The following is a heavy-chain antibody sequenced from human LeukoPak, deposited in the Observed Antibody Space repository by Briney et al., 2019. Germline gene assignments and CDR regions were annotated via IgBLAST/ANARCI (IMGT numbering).Heavy chain of an antibody. CDR3: ARVGRSGWTVDY. V-gene: IGHV3-48*04. D-gene: IGHD6-19*01. CDR2: ISSSSSNI. Sequence: GGSLRFSCAASGFDFSTYNIDWVRQAPGKGLEWVSYISSSSSNIYHADSVKGRFTISRDNAKNSLHLQMNSLRAEDTAVYYCARVGRSGWTVDYWGQGTLVTVSS. CDR1: GFDFSTYN. J-gene: IGHJ4*02.